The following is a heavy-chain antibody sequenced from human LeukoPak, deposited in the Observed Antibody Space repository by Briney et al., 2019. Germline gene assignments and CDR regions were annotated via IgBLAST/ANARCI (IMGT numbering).Heavy chain of an antibody. J-gene: IGHJ4*02. CDR2: INPNSGGA. CDR3: ARDRRGYSGYDMN. CDR1: GYTFNGYY. V-gene: IGHV1-2*06. Sequence: GASVKVSCKASGYTFNGYYMHWVRQAPGHGLEWMGRINPNSGGADSAQKFRGRVTLTIDTSINTAYMELSSLRSDDTAVYYCARDRRGYSGYDMNWGQGTLVTVSS. D-gene: IGHD5-12*01.